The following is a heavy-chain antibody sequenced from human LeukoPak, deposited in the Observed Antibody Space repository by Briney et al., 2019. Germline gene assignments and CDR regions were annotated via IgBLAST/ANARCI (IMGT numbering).Heavy chain of an antibody. CDR1: GYSLTSYD. CDR3: AREDYGWAFDH. CDR2: ISTKNGNT. V-gene: IGHV1-18*01. D-gene: IGHD4-17*01. J-gene: IGHJ4*02. Sequence: ASVRVSRKASGYSLTSYDVTTVRQAPGQGLERMGRISTKNGNTNYAQKLQCRVTMTTDTSTSTAYMELRSLGSDDTSVYYCAREDYGWAFDHWGQGTLVTVSS.